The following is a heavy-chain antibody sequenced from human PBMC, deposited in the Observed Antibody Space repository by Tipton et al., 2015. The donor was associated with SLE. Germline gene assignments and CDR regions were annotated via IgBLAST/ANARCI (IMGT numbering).Heavy chain of an antibody. V-gene: IGHV3-7*01. Sequence: SLRLSCEASGFTFSDYWMSWVRQAPGKGLEWVANIKQDGSEKYYVDSVEGRFTISRDNSKNTLYLQMNSLRAEDTAVYYCARDRGSSWFFFDYWGQGTLVTVSS. J-gene: IGHJ4*02. D-gene: IGHD6-13*01. CDR3: ARDRGSSWFFFDY. CDR2: IKQDGSEK. CDR1: GFTFSDYW.